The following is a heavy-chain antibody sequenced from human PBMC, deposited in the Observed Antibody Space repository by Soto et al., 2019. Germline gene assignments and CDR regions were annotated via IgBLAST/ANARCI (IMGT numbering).Heavy chain of an antibody. CDR2: INHSGST. Sequence: SETLSLTCAVYGGSFSGYYWSWIRQPPGKGLEWIGEINHSGSTNYNPSLKSRVTISVDTSKNQFSLKLSSVTAADTAVYYCARVGLNGAIVVVVAASNYYYYYYMDVWGKGTTVTVSS. CDR1: GGSFSGYY. J-gene: IGHJ6*03. D-gene: IGHD2-15*01. CDR3: ARVGLNGAIVVVVAASNYYYYYYMDV. V-gene: IGHV4-34*01.